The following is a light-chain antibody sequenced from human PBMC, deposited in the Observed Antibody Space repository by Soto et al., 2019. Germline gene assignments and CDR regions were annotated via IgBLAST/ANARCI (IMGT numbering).Light chain of an antibody. CDR3: QQSYSTLTWT. Sequence: DIQMTQSPSSLSASVGDRVTITCRASQTISGYLNWYQQKPGKAPKLLIYAASSLQSGVPSRFSGSGSGTDFTLTISSLQPEDFATYYCQQSYSTLTWTFGQGTKVDIK. CDR1: QTISGY. J-gene: IGKJ1*01. CDR2: AAS. V-gene: IGKV1-39*01.